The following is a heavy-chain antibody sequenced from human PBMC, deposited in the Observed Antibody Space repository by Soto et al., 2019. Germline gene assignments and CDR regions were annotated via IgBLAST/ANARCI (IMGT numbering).Heavy chain of an antibody. D-gene: IGHD1-26*01. CDR1: ESTVSRDW. CDR3: SGGVGDAF. CDR2: INQDGSEK. V-gene: IGHV3-7*04. Sequence: EVHLVESGGGLVQPGGSLRLSCAIFESTVSRDWMNWVRQAPGKGLEWVAHINQDGSEKYYVDSVKGRFTISRDNAKKSLYLQMNSLRPADTAIYYCSGGVGDAFWGQGTLVTVSS. J-gene: IGHJ4*02.